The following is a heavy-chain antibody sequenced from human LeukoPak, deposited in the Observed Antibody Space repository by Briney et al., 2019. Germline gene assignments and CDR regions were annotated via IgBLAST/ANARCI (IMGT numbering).Heavy chain of an antibody. Sequence: ASVKVSCKASGYTLTSYAMNWVRQAPGQGLEWMGWINTNTGNPTYAQGFTGRFVFSLDTSVSTAYLQISSLKAEDTAVYYCARELLWFGSAGDDYWGQGTLVTVSS. V-gene: IGHV7-4-1*02. CDR1: GYTLTSYA. D-gene: IGHD3-10*01. J-gene: IGHJ4*02. CDR3: ARELLWFGSAGDDY. CDR2: INTNTGNP.